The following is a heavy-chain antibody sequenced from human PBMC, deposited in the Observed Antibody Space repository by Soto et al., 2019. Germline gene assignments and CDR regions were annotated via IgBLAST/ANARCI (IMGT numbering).Heavy chain of an antibody. CDR1: GFTFSDHY. V-gene: IGHV3-72*01. J-gene: IGHJ4*02. D-gene: IGHD3-10*01. Sequence: EVQLVESGGGLVQPGGSLRLSCAASGFTFSDHYMDWVRQAPGKGLEWVGRIKNKANSYTTEYAASVKGRFTISRDDSQTSLCLKMNSLITEDTAVYYCAAVRTVVGYWGQGTLVTVSS. CDR3: AAVRTVVGY. CDR2: IKNKANSYTT.